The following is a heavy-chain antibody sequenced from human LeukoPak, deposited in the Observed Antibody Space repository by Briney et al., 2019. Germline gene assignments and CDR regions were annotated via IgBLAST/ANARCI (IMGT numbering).Heavy chain of an antibody. J-gene: IGHJ4*02. CDR2: IYKTGST. Sequence: SETLSLTCTVSGDSITSGGYYWSWIRQRPGKGLEWIGYIYKTGSTYYIPSLKSRVTMSVDTSSSQFSLKVNSVTAADTAVYYCVRDVLRWGKGTLVTVSS. CDR3: VRDVLR. CDR1: GDSITSGGYY. V-gene: IGHV4-31*03.